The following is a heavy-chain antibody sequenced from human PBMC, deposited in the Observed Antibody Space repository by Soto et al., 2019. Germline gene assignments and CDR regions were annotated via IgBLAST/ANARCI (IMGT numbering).Heavy chain of an antibody. D-gene: IGHD2-15*01. Sequence: GSLRLSCXASGFTFGDYAMSWVRQAPGMGLEWVGFIRSKAYGGTTEYAASVKGRFTISRDDSKSIAYLQMNSLKTEDTAVYYCTRDYFLQSPVRYCSGGSCYRNDYWGQGTLVTVSS. CDR3: TRDYFLQSPVRYCSGGSCYRNDY. CDR1: GFTFGDYA. CDR2: IRSKAYGGTT. V-gene: IGHV3-49*04. J-gene: IGHJ4*02.